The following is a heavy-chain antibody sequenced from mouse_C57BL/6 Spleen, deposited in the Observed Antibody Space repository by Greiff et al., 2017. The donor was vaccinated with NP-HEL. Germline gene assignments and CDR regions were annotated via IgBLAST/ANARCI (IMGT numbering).Heavy chain of an antibody. CDR2: IDPSDSYT. D-gene: IGHD1-1*01. CDR3: ARSPPVYYYGSSYFDY. V-gene: IGHV1-69*01. CDR1: GYTFTSYW. J-gene: IGHJ2*01. Sequence: QVQLQQPGAELVMPGASVKLSCKASGYTFTSYWMHWVKQRPGQGLEWIGEIDPSDSYTNYNQKFKGKSTLTVDKSSSTAYMQLSSLTSEDSAVYYCARSPPVYYYGSSYFDYWGQGTTLTVSS.